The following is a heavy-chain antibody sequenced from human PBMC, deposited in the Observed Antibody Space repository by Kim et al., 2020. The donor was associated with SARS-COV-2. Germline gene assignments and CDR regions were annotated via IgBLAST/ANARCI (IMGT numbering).Heavy chain of an antibody. CDR2: ISNSGLGT. V-gene: IGHV3-23*01. Sequence: GGSLRLSCAASGFTFSAYAMSWVRQGPGKGLEWVSTISNSGLGTHYADSVRGRFTISRDNSKNTLFLQMTYLTAEDTAIYYCEASDYWGQGSLVTVSS. J-gene: IGHJ4*02. CDR3: EASDY. CDR1: GFTFSAYA.